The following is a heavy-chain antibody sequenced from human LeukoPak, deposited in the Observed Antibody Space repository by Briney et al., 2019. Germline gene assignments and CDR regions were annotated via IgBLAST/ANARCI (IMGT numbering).Heavy chain of an antibody. D-gene: IGHD3-16*02. CDR1: GFTFSSDA. CDR2: ISGSGSTT. V-gene: IGHV3-23*01. CDR3: AKGRPIVFDP. J-gene: IGHJ5*02. Sequence: GGSLRLSCAASGFTFSSDAMIWVRQAPGKGLEWVSIISGSGSTTSYADSVKGRFTISRDNSKNTLYLQVNSLRAEDTAVYYCAKGRPIVFDPWGQGTLVTVSS.